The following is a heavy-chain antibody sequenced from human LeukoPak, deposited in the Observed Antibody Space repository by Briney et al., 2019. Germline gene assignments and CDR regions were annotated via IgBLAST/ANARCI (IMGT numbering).Heavy chain of an antibody. Sequence: GASVKVSCKASGYTFTGYYMHWVRQAPGQGLEWMGWINPNSGGTNYAQKFQGRVTMTRDTSISTAYMELSRLRSDDTAVYYCARGSRIAARQRVPGAFDIWGQGTMVTVPS. J-gene: IGHJ3*02. CDR3: ARGSRIAARQRVPGAFDI. V-gene: IGHV1-2*02. CDR2: INPNSGGT. D-gene: IGHD6-6*01. CDR1: GYTFTGYY.